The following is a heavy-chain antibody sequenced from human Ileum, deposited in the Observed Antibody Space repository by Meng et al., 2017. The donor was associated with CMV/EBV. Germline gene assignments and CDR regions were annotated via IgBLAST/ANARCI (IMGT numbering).Heavy chain of an antibody. CDR3: HVGGYDMMYYYGTDV. D-gene: IGHD5-12*01. V-gene: IGHV3-23*03. CDR1: GFMFRKYV. CDR2: IHTGGNST. Sequence: GESLKISCAASGFMFRKYVMSWARQAPGKGLEWVSVIHTGGNSTYYADSVKGRFTMSRDISKNTLYLQMNSLRAEDTAAYYCHVGGYDMMYYYGTDVWGQGTTVTVSS. J-gene: IGHJ6*02.